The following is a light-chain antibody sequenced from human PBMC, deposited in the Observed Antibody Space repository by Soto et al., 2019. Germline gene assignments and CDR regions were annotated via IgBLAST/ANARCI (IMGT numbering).Light chain of an antibody. CDR3: QQGNRCPFT. J-gene: IGKJ4*01. CDR2: GAS. V-gene: IGKV1-12*01. Sequence: DIQMTQSPASVPASAGDRDTITCRAGHRISTYLAWYQQKPGEAPKLLSSGASRLGSGVPSRFSGSGSRTDFALTISSLQPEDFATCYCQQGNRCPFTFGGGTKVEIK. CDR1: HRISTY.